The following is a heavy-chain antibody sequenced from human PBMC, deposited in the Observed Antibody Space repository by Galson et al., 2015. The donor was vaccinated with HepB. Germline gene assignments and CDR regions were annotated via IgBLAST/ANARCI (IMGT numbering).Heavy chain of an antibody. CDR2: ISSSSSTI. J-gene: IGHJ4*02. CDR3: ARGLPAAMPLSGRYYY. V-gene: IGHV3-48*01. Sequence: SLRLSCAASGFTFSSYSMNWVRQAPGKGLEWVSYISSSSSTIYYADSVKGRFTISRDNAKNSLYLQMNSLRAEDTAVYYCARGLPAAMPLSGRYYYWGQGTLVTVSS. D-gene: IGHD2-2*01. CDR1: GFTFSSYS.